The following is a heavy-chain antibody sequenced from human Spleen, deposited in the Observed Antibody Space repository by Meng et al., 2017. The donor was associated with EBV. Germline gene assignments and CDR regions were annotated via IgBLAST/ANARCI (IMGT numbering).Heavy chain of an antibody. Sequence: LRARGPRLVTRPAPRASPCASSGVSVSSSLHYWFWLRQPPGKGLEWIGDVFYTGTTYYKPSLKSRVTISVDTSKNIFSLGLTSVTASDTAVYYCARRGAWGPYYFDLWGRGTLVTVSS. CDR2: VFYTGTT. CDR1: GVSVSSSLHY. CDR3: ARRGAWGPYYFDL. V-gene: IGHV4-39*02. J-gene: IGHJ5*02. D-gene: IGHD1-26*01.